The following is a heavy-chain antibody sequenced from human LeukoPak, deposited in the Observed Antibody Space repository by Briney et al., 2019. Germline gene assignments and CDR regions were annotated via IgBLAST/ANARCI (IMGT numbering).Heavy chain of an antibody. V-gene: IGHV3-21*01. CDR1: GFTFSSHS. Sequence: GGSLRLSCAASGFTFSSHSMNWVRQAPGKGLEWVSSISGSSSYIYYADSVKGRFTISRDNAKNSLYLQMNSLRAEDTAVYYCARDLYYGSGSYLDYWGQGTLVTVSS. D-gene: IGHD3-10*01. J-gene: IGHJ4*02. CDR2: ISGSSSYI. CDR3: ARDLYYGSGSYLDY.